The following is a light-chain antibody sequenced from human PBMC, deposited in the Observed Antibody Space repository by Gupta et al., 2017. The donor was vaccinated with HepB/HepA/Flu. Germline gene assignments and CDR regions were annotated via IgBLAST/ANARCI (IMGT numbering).Light chain of an antibody. V-gene: IGKV3-20*01. CDR2: GAS. CDR1: QSVSSSY. J-gene: IGKJ2*01. Sequence: ELVLPQSPGTLSLSPGERATLSCSASQSVSSSYLAWYQQKPGQAPRLLIYGASSRATGIPDRFSGSGSGTDFTLTISRLEPEDVAVYYCQQYGSSPPYTFGQGTKLEIK. CDR3: QQYGSSPPYT.